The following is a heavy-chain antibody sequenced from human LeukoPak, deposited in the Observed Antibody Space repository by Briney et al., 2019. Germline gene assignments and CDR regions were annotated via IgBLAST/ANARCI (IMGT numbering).Heavy chain of an antibody. CDR2: ISSSSSYI. Sequence: MSGGSLRLSCAASGFTFSSYSMNWVRQAPGKGLEWVSSISSSSSYIYYADSVKGRFTISRDNSKNTLYLQMNSLRAEDTAVYYCAKEMGLQLWLEFTFDYWGQGTLVTVSS. V-gene: IGHV3-21*01. D-gene: IGHD5-18*01. CDR3: AKEMGLQLWLEFTFDY. CDR1: GFTFSSYS. J-gene: IGHJ4*02.